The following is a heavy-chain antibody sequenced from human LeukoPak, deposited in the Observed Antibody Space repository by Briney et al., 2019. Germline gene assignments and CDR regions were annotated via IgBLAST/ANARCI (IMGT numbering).Heavy chain of an antibody. CDR1: GGSISSYY. CDR2: IYYSGST. D-gene: IGHD2-2*01. J-gene: IGHJ5*02. CDR3: ARDILGYCSSTSCPNWFDP. V-gene: IGHV4-59*01. Sequence: SETLSLTCTVSGGSISSYYWSWIRQPPGKGLEWIGYIYYSGSTNYNPSLKSRVTISADTSKNQFSLKLSSVTAADTAVYYCARDILGYCSSTSCPNWFDPWGQGTLVTVSS.